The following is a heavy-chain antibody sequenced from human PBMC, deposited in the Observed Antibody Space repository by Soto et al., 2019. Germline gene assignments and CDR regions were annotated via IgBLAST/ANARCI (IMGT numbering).Heavy chain of an antibody. CDR2: ISGSGVNI. CDR3: AKDTTVTTIPPY. D-gene: IGHD4-17*01. Sequence: LRLSCAASGFSFRSYAMTWDRQAPGQGLEWVSSISGSGVNIYYADSVRGRFTISRDNSKNILFLHMNSLRVEDTAVYYCAKDTTVTTIPPYWGQGTQVTVSS. J-gene: IGHJ4*02. CDR1: GFSFRSYA. V-gene: IGHV3-23*01.